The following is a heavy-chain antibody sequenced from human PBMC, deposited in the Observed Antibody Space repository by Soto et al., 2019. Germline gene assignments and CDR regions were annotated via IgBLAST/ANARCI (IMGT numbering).Heavy chain of an antibody. D-gene: IGHD6-25*01. J-gene: IGHJ6*02. CDR2: IMPIFRTA. V-gene: IGHV1-69*12. CDR3: AWYQEREHGGCNYYYIMDV. Sequence: QVQVEQSGAEVKKPGSSVKVSCKTSGGTFSTSAISWVRQAPGQGLEWMGGIMPIFRTADYAQKFQGRVTITADESTNTDYLELNSLRSEDTAVYDGAWYQEREHGGCNYYYIMDVWGQGTTVTVTS. CDR1: GGTFSTSA.